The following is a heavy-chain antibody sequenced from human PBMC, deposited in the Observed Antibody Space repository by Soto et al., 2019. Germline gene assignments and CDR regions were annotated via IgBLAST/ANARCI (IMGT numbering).Heavy chain of an antibody. CDR1: GFTFSSYG. V-gene: IGHV3-30*18. J-gene: IGHJ4*02. D-gene: IGHD1-1*01. CDR2: ISYDGSNK. Sequence: LRLSCAASGFTFSSYGMHWVRQAPGKGLEWVAVISYDGSNKYYADSVKGRFTISRDNSKNTLYLQMNSLRAEDTAVYYCAKNAAGSSFDYWGQGTLVTVSS. CDR3: AKNAAGSSFDY.